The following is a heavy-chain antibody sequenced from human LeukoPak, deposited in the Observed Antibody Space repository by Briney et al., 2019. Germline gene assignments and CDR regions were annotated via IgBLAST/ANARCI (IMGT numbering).Heavy chain of an antibody. V-gene: IGHV3-30-3*01. CDR2: ISFDGTDR. Sequence: GGSLRLSCEATGFTFSNYAIHWVRQAPGKGLEWVAVISFDGTDRYYADSVKGRFSISRDNSKNTLYLQMDSLGDEDTALYYCARPREYSPLRRYYYYYGLDVWGRGTTVTVSS. D-gene: IGHD2-15*01. CDR3: ARPREYSPLRRYYYYYGLDV. J-gene: IGHJ6*02. CDR1: GFTFSNYA.